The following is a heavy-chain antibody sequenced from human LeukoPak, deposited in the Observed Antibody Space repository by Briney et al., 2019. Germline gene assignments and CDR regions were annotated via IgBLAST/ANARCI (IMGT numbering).Heavy chain of an antibody. J-gene: IGHJ1*01. CDR2: IRYDGSNK. CDR3: AITVDCRATTDCYSYFHH. V-gene: IGHV3-30*02. Sequence: GGSLRLSCAASGFTFSSYGMHWVRQAPGKGLEWVAFIRYDGSNKYYADSVKGRFTISRDNSKNTLYLQVNSLRAEDTAVYYCAITVDCRATTDCYSYFHHWGQGTLVTVSS. CDR1: GFTFSSYG. D-gene: IGHD2-21*02.